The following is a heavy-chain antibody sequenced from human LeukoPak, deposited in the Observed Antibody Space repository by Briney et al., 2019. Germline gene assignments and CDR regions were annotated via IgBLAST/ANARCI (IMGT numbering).Heavy chain of an antibody. Sequence: ASVKVSCKASGYTFTSYYMHWVRQAPGQGLERMGIINPSGGSTSYAQKFQGRVTMTRDTSTSTVYMELSSLRSEDTAVYYCARGGGYDFWSGYYSRDYWGQGTLVTVSS. D-gene: IGHD3-3*01. CDR1: GYTFTSYY. CDR3: ARGGGYDFWSGYYSRDY. V-gene: IGHV1-46*01. CDR2: INPSGGST. J-gene: IGHJ4*02.